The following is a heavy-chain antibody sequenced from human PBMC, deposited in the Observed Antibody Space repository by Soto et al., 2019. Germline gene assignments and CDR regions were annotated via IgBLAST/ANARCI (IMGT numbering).Heavy chain of an antibody. CDR2: ISSSSSYI. J-gene: IGHJ4*02. Sequence: EVQLVESGGGLVKPGGSLRLSCAASGFTFSSYSMNWVRQAPGKGLEWVSSISSSSSYIYYADSVKGRFTISRDNAKNSLYLQMNSLRAEDTAVYYCARDGIAAAGRYYFDYWGQGTLVTVSS. CDR1: GFTFSSYS. D-gene: IGHD6-13*01. V-gene: IGHV3-21*01. CDR3: ARDGIAAAGRYYFDY.